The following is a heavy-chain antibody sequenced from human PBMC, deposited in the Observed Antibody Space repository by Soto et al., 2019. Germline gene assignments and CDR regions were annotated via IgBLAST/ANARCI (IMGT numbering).Heavy chain of an antibody. D-gene: IGHD2-15*01. J-gene: IGHJ3*02. CDR1: GYTFTGYY. V-gene: IGHV1-2*02. CDR2: INPNSGGT. Sequence: ASVKVSCKASGYTFTGYYMHWVRQAPGQGLEWMGWINPNSGGTNYAQKLQGRVTMTRDTSISTAYMELSRLRSDDTAVYYCARDQVVFPSHDVFDIWGQGTLVTVSS. CDR3: ARDQVVFPSHDVFDI.